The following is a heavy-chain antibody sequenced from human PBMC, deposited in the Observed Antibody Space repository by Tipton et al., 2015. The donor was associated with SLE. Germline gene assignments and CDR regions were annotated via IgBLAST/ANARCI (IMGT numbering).Heavy chain of an antibody. CDR1: GGSFSGYY. V-gene: IGHV4-34*01. Sequence: TLSLTCAVYGGSFSGYYWGWIRQPPGKGLEWIGSIYYSGSTYYNPSLKSRVTISVDTSKNQFSLKLSSVTAADTAVYYCARDRDWNDVSMAFDIWGQGTMVTVSS. CDR2: IYYSGST. J-gene: IGHJ3*02. CDR3: ARDRDWNDVSMAFDI. D-gene: IGHD1-1*01.